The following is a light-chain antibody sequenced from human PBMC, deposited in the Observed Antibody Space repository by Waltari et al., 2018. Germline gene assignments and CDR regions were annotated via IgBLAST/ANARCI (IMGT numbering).Light chain of an antibody. CDR2: DVS. CDR3: TSYTSSPSWV. Sequence: QSALTQPASVSGSPGQSITIPCTGTSSDVGGYKYVSWYQQQPGKAPKLMIYDVSKRPSGVSNRFSGSKSGNTASLTISGLQAEDEADYYCTSYTSSPSWVFGGGTKLTVL. V-gene: IGLV2-14*01. J-gene: IGLJ3*02. CDR1: SSDVGGYKY.